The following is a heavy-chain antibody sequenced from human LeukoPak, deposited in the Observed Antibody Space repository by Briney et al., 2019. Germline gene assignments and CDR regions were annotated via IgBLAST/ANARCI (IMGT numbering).Heavy chain of an antibody. CDR1: GFTFSSYA. CDR3: AKPSGFHYDFSPTYYFDY. D-gene: IGHD3-3*01. J-gene: IGHJ4*02. Sequence: GGPLRLSCAASGFTFSSYAMSWVRQAPEKGLEWVSAISGSGGSTYYADSVKGRFTISRDNSKNTLYLQMNSLRAEHTAVYYCAKPSGFHYDFSPTYYFDYWGQGTLVTVSS. V-gene: IGHV3-23*01. CDR2: ISGSGGST.